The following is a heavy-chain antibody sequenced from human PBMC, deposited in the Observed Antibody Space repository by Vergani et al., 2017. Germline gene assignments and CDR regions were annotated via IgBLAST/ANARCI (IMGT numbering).Heavy chain of an antibody. D-gene: IGHD3-22*01. J-gene: IGHJ3*02. CDR3: ARELGSSGLNAFDI. Sequence: VQLVESGGGVVQPGRSLRLSCAASGFTFSSYGMHWVRQAPGKGLEWVAVIWYDGSNKYYADSVKGRFTISRDNSKNTLYLQMNSLRAEDTAVYYCARELGSSGLNAFDIWGQGTMVTVSS. CDR1: GFTFSSYG. CDR2: IWYDGSNK. V-gene: IGHV3-33*01.